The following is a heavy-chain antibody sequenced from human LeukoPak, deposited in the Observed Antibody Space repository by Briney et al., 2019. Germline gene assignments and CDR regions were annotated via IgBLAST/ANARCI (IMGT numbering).Heavy chain of an antibody. CDR2: ISSSSSYI. Sequence: GGSLRLSCAASGFTFSSYSMNWVRQAPGKGLEWVSSISSSSSYIYYADSVEGRFTISRDNAKNSLYLQMNSLRAEDTAVYYCARGRNGDYVYYFDYWGQGTLVTVSS. J-gene: IGHJ4*02. CDR1: GFTFSSYS. V-gene: IGHV3-21*01. D-gene: IGHD4-17*01. CDR3: ARGRNGDYVYYFDY.